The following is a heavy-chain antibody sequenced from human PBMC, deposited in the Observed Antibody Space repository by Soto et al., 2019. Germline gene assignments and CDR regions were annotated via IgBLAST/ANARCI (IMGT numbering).Heavy chain of an antibody. CDR2: VGGSGDST. CDR1: GFTFSNYA. Sequence: EVQLLDSGGGLVQPGGSLRLSCAASGFTFSNYAMSWVRQAPGKGLEWVSGVGGSGDSTYYADSVKGRFTISRDSSNGLLYLQVNSLRAEDTAVYYCANITLAYCSGGSCYPPHYFDYCCQGTLVTVSS. J-gene: IGHJ4*02. CDR3: ANITLAYCSGGSCYPPHYFDY. D-gene: IGHD2-15*01. V-gene: IGHV3-23*01.